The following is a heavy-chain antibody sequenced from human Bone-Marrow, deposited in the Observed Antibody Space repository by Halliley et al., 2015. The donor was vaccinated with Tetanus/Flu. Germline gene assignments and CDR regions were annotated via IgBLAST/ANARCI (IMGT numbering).Heavy chain of an antibody. CDR2: IYPSDSDP. D-gene: IGHD2-21*01. Sequence: MGIIYPSDSDPRYSPSFQGQVTISVDTSTRTAFLQWSSLRASDTAIYYCARQEGMVRNYYGMDVWGQGTTVTVS. V-gene: IGHV5-51*01. CDR3: ARQEGMVRNYYGMDV. J-gene: IGHJ6*02.